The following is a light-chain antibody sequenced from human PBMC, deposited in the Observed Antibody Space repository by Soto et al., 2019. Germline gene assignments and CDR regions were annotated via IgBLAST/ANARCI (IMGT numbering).Light chain of an antibody. V-gene: IGLV1-36*01. J-gene: IGLJ3*02. CDR1: SYNVENNA. CDR2: YDD. Sequence: QSVLTQPPSVSEGPRQRVTISCSGSSYNVENNAVNWYQQLPGKPPKLLIYYDDLLPSGVSDRFSGSKSGTSASLAISGLQSDDEADYYCAAWDDSLDALVFGGGTKLTVL. CDR3: AAWDDSLDALV.